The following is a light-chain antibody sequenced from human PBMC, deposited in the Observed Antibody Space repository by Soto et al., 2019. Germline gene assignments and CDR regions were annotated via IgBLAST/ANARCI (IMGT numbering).Light chain of an antibody. CDR1: SSNIGAEYD. CDR2: GDN. V-gene: IGLV1-40*01. CDR3: QSYDSSLTTFV. Sequence: QSVLTQPPSVSGAPGQRVAISCTGSSSNIGAEYDVHWYQQLPGTAPKRLIYGDNNRTSGVTDRFSGSKSGTSASLAITGLQPEDEADYYCQSYDSSLTTFVFGTGTKLTVL. J-gene: IGLJ1*01.